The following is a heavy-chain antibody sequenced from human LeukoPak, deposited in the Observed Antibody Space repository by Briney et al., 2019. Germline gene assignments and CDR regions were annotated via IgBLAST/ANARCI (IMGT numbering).Heavy chain of an antibody. J-gene: IGHJ4*02. CDR2: IKQDGSEK. V-gene: IGHV3-7*05. Sequence: QPGGSLRLSCAASGFTFSSYWMSWVRQAPGKGLEWVANIKQDGSEKYYVDSVKGRFAISRDNAKNSLYLQMNSLRAEDTAVYYCARDPRDYYDSSGYWGFWGQGTLVTVSS. D-gene: IGHD3-22*01. CDR1: GFTFSSYW. CDR3: ARDPRDYYDSSGYWGF.